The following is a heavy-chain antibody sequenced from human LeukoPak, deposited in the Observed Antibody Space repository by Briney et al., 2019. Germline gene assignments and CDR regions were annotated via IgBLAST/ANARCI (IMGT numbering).Heavy chain of an antibody. Sequence: SETLSLTCGVYGGSFSGYYWNWIRQSPGKGLEWIGEINHSGSTNYNPSLKSRVTMSVDTSQKQFSLRLTSVRAADTAVYYRARGRYLTTLGGAAAGFLDYWGQGTVVTVSS. J-gene: IGHJ4*02. CDR1: GGSFSGYY. CDR2: INHSGST. D-gene: IGHD6-13*01. CDR3: ARGRYLTTLGGAAAGFLDY. V-gene: IGHV4-34*01.